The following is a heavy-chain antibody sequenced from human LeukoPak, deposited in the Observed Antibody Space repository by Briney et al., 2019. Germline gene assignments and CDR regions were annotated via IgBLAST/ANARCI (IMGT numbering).Heavy chain of an antibody. CDR1: EYTFTSYD. D-gene: IGHD5-18*01. J-gene: IGHJ2*01. Sequence: ASVKVSCKASEYTFTSYDINWVRQATGQGLEWMGWMNPNSGNTGYAQKFQGRVTMSRNTSISTAYMELSSLRSDDTAVCWCARSNRYSSGNWYFDLWGRGTLVTVSS. CDR3: ARSNRYSSGNWYFDL. CDR2: MNPNSGNT. V-gene: IGHV1-8*01.